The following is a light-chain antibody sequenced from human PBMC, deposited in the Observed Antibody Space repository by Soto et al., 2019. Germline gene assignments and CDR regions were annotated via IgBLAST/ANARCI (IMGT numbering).Light chain of an antibody. CDR3: SSYAGSSTSLYF. CDR2: EGS. CDR1: SSDVGGYNL. Sequence: QSALTQPASVSGSPGQSITISCTGTSSDVGGYNLVSWYQQHPGKAPKLMIYEGSKRPSGVSNRFSGSKSGNTASLTISGLQPEAEADYYCSSYAGSSTSLYFFGTGTKLTVL. V-gene: IGLV2-23*01. J-gene: IGLJ1*01.